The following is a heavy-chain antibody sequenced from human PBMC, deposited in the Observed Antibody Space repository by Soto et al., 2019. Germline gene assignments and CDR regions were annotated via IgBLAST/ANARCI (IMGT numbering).Heavy chain of an antibody. J-gene: IGHJ3*01. CDR1: GLTISGKKY. V-gene: IGHV3-53*01. CDR3: ATWHEREHAYDV. CDR2: LYDVDGS. D-gene: IGHD1-1*01. Sequence: DVQLVESGGGLIQPGESLRLSCAAFGLTISGKKYVAWVRQAPGKWLEWVSALYDVDGSFYADSVKGRFTPSSDSAKTTVYLQMNDLRPDDTAVYYCATWHEREHAYDVWGQGTTVNVSS.